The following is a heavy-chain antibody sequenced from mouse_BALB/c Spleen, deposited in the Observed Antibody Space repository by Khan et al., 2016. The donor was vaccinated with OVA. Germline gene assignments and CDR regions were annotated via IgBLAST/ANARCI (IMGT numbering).Heavy chain of an antibody. Sequence: LKESGETVKISCKASGYTFTDYGMNWVKQAPGKGLKWMGWINTYTGEPTYTDDFKGRFAFSLETSASTASLQINNLKNEDTATYFCARPPYFSYVLVYWGQGTSVTVSS. CDR1: GYTFTDYG. J-gene: IGHJ4*01. CDR3: ARPPYFSYVLVY. V-gene: IGHV9-3-1*01. D-gene: IGHD2-10*01. CDR2: INTYTGEP.